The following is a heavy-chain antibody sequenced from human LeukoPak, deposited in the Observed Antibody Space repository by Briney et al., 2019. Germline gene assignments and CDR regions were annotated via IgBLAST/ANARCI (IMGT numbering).Heavy chain of an antibody. CDR1: GFTFSSYA. J-gene: IGHJ4*02. CDR2: ISGSGGST. V-gene: IGHV3-23*01. D-gene: IGHD6-19*01. CDR3: AKIPANSAWYEFDY. Sequence: GGSLRLSCAASGFTFSSYATSWVRQAPGKGLEWVSAISGSGGSTYYADSVKGRFTISRDNSKNTLYLQMNGLRAEDTAVYYCAKIPANSAWYEFDYWGQGTLVTVSS.